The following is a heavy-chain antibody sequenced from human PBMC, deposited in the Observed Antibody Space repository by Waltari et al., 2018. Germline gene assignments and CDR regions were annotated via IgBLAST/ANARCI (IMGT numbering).Heavy chain of an antibody. CDR1: GGSISSGGYY. D-gene: IGHD3-3*01. CDR2: ICYSGST. V-gene: IGHV4-31*03. Sequence: QVQLQESGPGLVKPSQTLSLTCTVSGGSISSGGYYWSWIRQHPGKGLEWIGYICYSGSTYYNPSLKSRVTISVDTSKNQFSLKLSSVTAADTAVYYCAREDFGVAVSYFDYWGQGTLVTVSS. CDR3: AREDFGVAVSYFDY. J-gene: IGHJ4*02.